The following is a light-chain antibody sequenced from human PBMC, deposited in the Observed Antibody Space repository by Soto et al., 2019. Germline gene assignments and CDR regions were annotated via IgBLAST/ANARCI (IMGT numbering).Light chain of an antibody. J-gene: IGKJ5*01. CDR2: GAS. CDR1: QGIISN. V-gene: IGKV1-9*01. Sequence: DIQLTQSPSFLSASVGDRITITCRASQGIISNLVWYQQKPGKAPKVLIYGASTLQSGVPSRFSGSGSGTEFTLTISSLQPEDFATYYCQHLNNYPITFGQGTRLEMK. CDR3: QHLNNYPIT.